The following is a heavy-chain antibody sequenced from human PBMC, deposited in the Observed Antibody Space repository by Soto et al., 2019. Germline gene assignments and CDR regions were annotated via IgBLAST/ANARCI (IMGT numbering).Heavy chain of an antibody. CDR1: VFPFDDFA. J-gene: IGHJ4*02. CDR3: SGAESPAAAYFSLQ. D-gene: IGHD6-25*01. V-gene: IGHV3-49*04. CDR2: IRNQSYQETK. Sequence: GGSLRLSCTGSVFPFDDFAINLVRQGPGKGLEWVGVIRNQSYQETKEYAAAAKGRFTISRDHSNGIAYTQMNSLNIEDPAVYYCSGAESPAAAYFSLQWGKGT.